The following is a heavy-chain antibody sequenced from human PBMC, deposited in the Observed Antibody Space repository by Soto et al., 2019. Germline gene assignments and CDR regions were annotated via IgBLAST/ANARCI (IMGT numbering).Heavy chain of an antibody. CDR1: GFTFDRYA. Sequence: EVQLVESGGGLVQPGGYLRLSCLASGFTFDRYAMNWVRQAPGKGLEWLSWISPESATVEYSDSVTGRFTMSRDDAKNLLNLQMNSLKDEDTAVYYCARDHRWAFDYWGQGTLVTVTS. CDR2: ISPESATV. J-gene: IGHJ4*02. V-gene: IGHV3-48*02. CDR3: ARDHRWAFDY. D-gene: IGHD3-16*01.